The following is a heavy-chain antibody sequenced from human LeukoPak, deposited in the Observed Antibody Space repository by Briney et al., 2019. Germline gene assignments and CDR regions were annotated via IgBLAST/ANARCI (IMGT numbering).Heavy chain of an antibody. CDR3: ARGIVGATRYYFDY. CDR2: IYTSGST. Sequence: NPSETLSLTCTVSGGSSSSGTYYWSWIRQPAGKGLEWIGRIYTSGSTYYNPSLKSRVTISVDTSKNQFSLKLSSVTAADTAVYYCARGIVGATRYYFDYWGQGTLVTVSS. CDR1: GGSSSSGTYY. J-gene: IGHJ4*02. D-gene: IGHD1-26*01. V-gene: IGHV4-61*02.